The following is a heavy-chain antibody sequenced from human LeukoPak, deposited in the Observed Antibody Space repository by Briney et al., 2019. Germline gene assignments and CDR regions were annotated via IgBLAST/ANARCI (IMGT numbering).Heavy chain of an antibody. CDR1: GFTFSSYG. J-gene: IGHJ6*02. D-gene: IGHD6-13*01. V-gene: IGHV3-33*01. CDR3: ARDRMQQLVRYYYYGMDV. CDR2: IWYDGSNK. Sequence: GGSLTLSCAASGFTFSSYGMHWVRQAPGKGLEWVAVIWYDGSNKYYADSVKGRFTISRDNSKNTLYLQMNSLRAEDTAVYSCARDRMQQLVRYYYYGMDVWGQGTTVTVSS.